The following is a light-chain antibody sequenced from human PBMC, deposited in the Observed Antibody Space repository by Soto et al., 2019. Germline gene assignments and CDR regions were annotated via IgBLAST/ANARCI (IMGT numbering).Light chain of an antibody. CDR2: AAS. J-gene: IGKJ5*01. V-gene: IGKV1-39*01. CDR3: QQTFSAPSIT. Sequence: DIQMTQSPYSLSASIGDRVTITCRAGQTISDYLNWYQQKPGTAPKLLIYAASTLQSGVPSRFSGSRSGTDFTLTISSLHPEDVATYYCQQTFSAPSITFGQGTRLEIK. CDR1: QTISDY.